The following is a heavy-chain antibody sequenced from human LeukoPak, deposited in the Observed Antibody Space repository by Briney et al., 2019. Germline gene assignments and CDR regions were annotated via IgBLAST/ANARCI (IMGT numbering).Heavy chain of an antibody. CDR1: GVSISSYY. J-gene: IGHJ6*03. Sequence: SETLSLTCTVSGVSISSYYWSWIRQPPGKGLEWIGYIYYSGSTNYNPSLKSRVTISVDTSKNQFSLKLSSVTAADTAVYYCTSGTLSYYYMDVWGKGTTVTISS. V-gene: IGHV4-59*01. CDR2: IYYSGST. CDR3: TSGTLSYYYMDV. D-gene: IGHD1-14*01.